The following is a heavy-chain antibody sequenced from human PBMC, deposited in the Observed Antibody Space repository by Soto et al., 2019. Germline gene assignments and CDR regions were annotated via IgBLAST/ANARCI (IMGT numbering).Heavy chain of an antibody. Sequence: QVQLVASGGGVVQPGRSLRLSCAASGFTFNSYGMHWVRQAPGKGLEWVAVIWYDGSNKYYADSVKGRFTISRDNSKNTLYLQMNSLRADDTAVYYCARSHNWNYVGLDYWGQGTLVTVSS. CDR3: ARSHNWNYVGLDY. V-gene: IGHV3-33*01. CDR2: IWYDGSNK. CDR1: GFTFNSYG. D-gene: IGHD1-7*01. J-gene: IGHJ4*02.